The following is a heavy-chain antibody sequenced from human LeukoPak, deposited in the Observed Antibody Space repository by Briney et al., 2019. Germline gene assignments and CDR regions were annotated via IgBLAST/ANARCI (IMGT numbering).Heavy chain of an antibody. CDR3: ARGAGAYNYYAMDV. Sequence: GGSLRLSCAASGFTVSSNDMNWVRQAPGKGLEWVSVIYSGGSTFSLDSVKGRFTISRDNSKNTLYLQMNSLRAEDTALYYCARGAGAYNYYAMDVWGQGTTVTVSS. V-gene: IGHV3-66*01. D-gene: IGHD6-19*01. CDR2: IYSGGST. CDR1: GFTVSSND. J-gene: IGHJ6*02.